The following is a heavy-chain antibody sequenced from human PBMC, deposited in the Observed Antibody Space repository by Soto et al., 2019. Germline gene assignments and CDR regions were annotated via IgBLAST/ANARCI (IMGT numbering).Heavy chain of an antibody. CDR3: ANTAGAQIDY. D-gene: IGHD3-10*01. V-gene: IGHV4-4*02. CDR2: IYHSGST. J-gene: IGHJ4*02. CDR1: GGSISSTKW. Sequence: QVQLQKSGPGLVKPSGTLSLTCAVSGGSISSTKWWTWVRQPPGKGLEWIGEIYHSGSTNYNPSLESRVTISVDKSKNQFSLKLTSVTAADTAVYYCANTAGAQIDYWGQGTLVTVSS.